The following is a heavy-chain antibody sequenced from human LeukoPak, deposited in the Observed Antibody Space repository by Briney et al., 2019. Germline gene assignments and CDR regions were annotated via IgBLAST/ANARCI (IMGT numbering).Heavy chain of an antibody. D-gene: IGHD6-6*01. CDR3: AREIVSSVES. CDR1: GDSISNTRYH. J-gene: IGHJ4*02. V-gene: IGHV4-39*02. CDR2: IYYSGAT. Sequence: SETLSLTCTVSGDSISNTRYHWGWIRQPPGKGLEWIGSIYYSGATYYNPSLKGRVTISVDTSRNHFSLKLSSVTAADTAVYHCAREIVSSVESWGQGSLVTVSS.